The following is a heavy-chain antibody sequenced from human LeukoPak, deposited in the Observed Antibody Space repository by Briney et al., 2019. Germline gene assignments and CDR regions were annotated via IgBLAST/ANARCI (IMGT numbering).Heavy chain of an antibody. J-gene: IGHJ6*03. CDR2: IYYSGST. CDR1: GDSISTSSYY. CDR3: ARHKDYYDSYMDV. V-gene: IGHV4-39*01. Sequence: PSETLSLTCSVSGDSISTSSYYWGWIRQPPGKGQEWIGTIYYSGSTYYNPSLTSRVTISVDTSKNQFSLKLSSVTAADTAVYYCARHKDYYDSYMDVWGKGTTVTISS.